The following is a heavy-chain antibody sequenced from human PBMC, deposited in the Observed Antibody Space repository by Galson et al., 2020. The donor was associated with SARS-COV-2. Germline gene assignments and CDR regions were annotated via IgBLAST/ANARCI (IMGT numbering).Heavy chain of an antibody. CDR2: FDPKDGET. D-gene: IGHD1-26*01. CDR3: ATARPVGAPNWFDP. J-gene: IGHJ5*02. Sequence: ASVKVSCKVSGYTLTELSMHWVRQAPGKGLEWMGGFDPKDGETIYAQKFQGRVTMTEDTSTDTAYMELSSLRSEDTAVYYCATARPVGAPNWFDPWGQGTLVTVSS. V-gene: IGHV1-24*01. CDR1: GYTLTELS.